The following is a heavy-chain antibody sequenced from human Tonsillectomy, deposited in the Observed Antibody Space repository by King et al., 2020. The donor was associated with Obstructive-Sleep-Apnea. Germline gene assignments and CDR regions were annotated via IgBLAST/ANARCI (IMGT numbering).Heavy chain of an antibody. CDR3: ARGVYSGSYYRTYYFDY. CDR2: ISYDGSNN. CDR1: GFTFSNYG. Sequence: QLVQSGGGVVQPGKSLRLSCAASGFTFSNYGMHWVRQAPGKGVEWVAVISYDGSNNYYADSVKGRFTIFRDNSKNTLYLQMNSLRAEDTAVYYCARGVYSGSYYRTYYFDYWGQGTLVTVSS. D-gene: IGHD1-26*01. V-gene: IGHV3-30*19. J-gene: IGHJ4*02.